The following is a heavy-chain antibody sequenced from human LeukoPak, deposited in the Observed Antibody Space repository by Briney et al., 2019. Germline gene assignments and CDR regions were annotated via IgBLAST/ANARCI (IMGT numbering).Heavy chain of an antibody. J-gene: IGHJ4*02. V-gene: IGHV3-66*01. CDR2: IYSGGST. CDR3: AKDLSSGDGPGIDY. Sequence: GGSLRLSCAASGFTVSSNYMSWVRQAPGKGLVWVSVIYSGGSTYYADSVKGRFTISRDNSKNTLYLQMNSLRAEDTAVYYCAKDLSSGDGPGIDYWGQGTLVTVSS. D-gene: IGHD1-14*01. CDR1: GFTVSSNY.